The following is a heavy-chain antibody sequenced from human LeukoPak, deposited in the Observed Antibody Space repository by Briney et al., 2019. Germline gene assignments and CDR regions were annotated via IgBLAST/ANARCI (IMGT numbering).Heavy chain of an antibody. CDR2: INIDGSST. CDR1: GFTLSSYW. Sequence: PGGSLRLSCAASGFTLSSYWMHWVRQAPGKGLVWVSRINIDGSSTTYADSVKGRFTISRDNAKNTLFLQINSLSAEDTAVYYCARGHFGDYMWGQGTLVTVSS. CDR3: ARGHFGDYM. D-gene: IGHD4-17*01. V-gene: IGHV3-74*01. J-gene: IGHJ4*02.